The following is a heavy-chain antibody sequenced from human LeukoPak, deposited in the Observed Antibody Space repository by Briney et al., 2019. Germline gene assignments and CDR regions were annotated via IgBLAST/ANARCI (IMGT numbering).Heavy chain of an antibody. CDR3: ARVLAEMAAVWRDDVFDI. V-gene: IGHV4-39*06. CDR2: IYHSGST. Sequence: PSETLSLTCTVSGGSISSSSYYWGWIRQPPGKGLEWIGSIYHSGSTYYNPSLKSRVTISVDTSKNQFALRVNSVTAADTAVYYCARVLAEMAAVWRDDVFDIWGQGTMVTVSS. D-gene: IGHD5-24*01. CDR1: GGSISSSSYY. J-gene: IGHJ3*02.